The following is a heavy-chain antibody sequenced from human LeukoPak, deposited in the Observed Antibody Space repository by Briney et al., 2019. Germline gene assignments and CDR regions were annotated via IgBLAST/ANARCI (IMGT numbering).Heavy chain of an antibody. CDR2: ISAYNGNT. CDR3: AAASYYYGSGALDY. D-gene: IGHD3-10*01. Sequence: ASVKVSCKASRYTFASYGISWVRQAPGQRLEWMGWISAYNGNTNYAQKLQGRVTMTTDTSTSTAYMELRSLRSDDTAVYYCAAASYYYGSGALDYWGQGTLVTVSS. CDR1: RYTFASYG. V-gene: IGHV1-18*01. J-gene: IGHJ4*02.